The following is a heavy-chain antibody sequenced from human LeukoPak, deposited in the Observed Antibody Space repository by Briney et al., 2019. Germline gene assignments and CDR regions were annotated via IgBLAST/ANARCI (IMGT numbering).Heavy chain of an antibody. J-gene: IGHJ3*02. V-gene: IGHV4-59*01. CDR1: GGSISSYY. CDR2: IYYSGST. D-gene: IGHD3-3*01. Sequence: KPSETLSLTCTVSGGSISSYYWSWIRQPPGKGLEWIGYIYYSGSTNYNPSLKSRVTISVDTSKNQFSLKLSSVTAADTAVYYCASWYYDFWSGYSGYASDIWGQGTMVTVSS. CDR3: ASWYYDFWSGYSGYASDI.